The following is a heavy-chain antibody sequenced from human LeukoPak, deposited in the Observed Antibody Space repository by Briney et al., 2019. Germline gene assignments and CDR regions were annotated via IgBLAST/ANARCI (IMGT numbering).Heavy chain of an antibody. CDR3: ARIPGYCSSTSCFYHYYYMDV. J-gene: IGHJ6*03. D-gene: IGHD2-2*01. V-gene: IGHV4-38-2*02. Sequence: SETLSLTCTVSGYSISSGYYWGWIRQPPGKGLEWIGSIYHSGSTYYNPSLKSRVTISVDTSKNQFSLKLSSVTAADTAVYYCARIPGYCSSTSCFYHYYYMDVWGKGTTVTVSS. CDR1: GYSISSGYY. CDR2: IYHSGST.